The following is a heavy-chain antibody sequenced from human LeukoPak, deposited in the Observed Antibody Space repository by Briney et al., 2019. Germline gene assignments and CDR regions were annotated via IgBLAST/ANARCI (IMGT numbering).Heavy chain of an antibody. CDR3: ARDILDSSGYSGAFDI. CDR2: IRYDGSNT. CDR1: EFTFSSYA. Sequence: GGSLRLSCAASEFTFSSYAMHWVRQAPDKGLEWVAFIRYDGSNTYYADSVKGRFTISRDNSKNTLYLQMNRLRAEDTAVYYCARDILDSSGYSGAFDIWGQGTMVTVSS. D-gene: IGHD3-22*01. J-gene: IGHJ3*02. V-gene: IGHV3-30*02.